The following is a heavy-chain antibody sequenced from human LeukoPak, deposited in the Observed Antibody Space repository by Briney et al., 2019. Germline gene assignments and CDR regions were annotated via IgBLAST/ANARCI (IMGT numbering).Heavy chain of an antibody. CDR2: ISAYNGNT. CDR3: ARDRTLLWFGELPFDY. J-gene: IGHJ4*02. CDR1: GYTFTSYG. D-gene: IGHD3-10*01. V-gene: IGHV1-18*01. Sequence: GASVKVSCKASGYTFTSYGISWVRQAPGQGLEWMGWISAYNGNTNYAQKLQGRVTMTTDTSTSTAYMELRSLRSDDTAVYHCARDRTLLWFGELPFDYWGQGTLVTVSS.